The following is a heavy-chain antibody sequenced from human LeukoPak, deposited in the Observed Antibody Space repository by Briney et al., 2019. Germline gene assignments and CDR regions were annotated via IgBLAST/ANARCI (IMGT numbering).Heavy chain of an antibody. D-gene: IGHD1-1*01. J-gene: IGHJ4*02. CDR3: ARDRGTWNDDGFDY. Sequence: SETLSLTCTVSGDSISSYYWSWIRQPAGKGLEWIGRIYTSGSTNYNPSLKSRVTMSVDTSKNQFSLKLSSVTAADTAVYYCARDRGTWNDDGFDYWGQGTLVTVSS. CDR2: IYTSGST. CDR1: GDSISSYY. V-gene: IGHV4-4*07.